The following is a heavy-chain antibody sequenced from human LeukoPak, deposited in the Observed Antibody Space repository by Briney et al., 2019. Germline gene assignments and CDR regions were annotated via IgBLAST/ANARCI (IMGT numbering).Heavy chain of an antibody. D-gene: IGHD6-19*01. CDR1: GGSISSSSYY. Sequence: PSETLSLTCTVSGGSISSSSYYWGWIRQPPGKGLEWIGSIYYSGSTYYNPSLKSRVTISVDTSKNQFSLKLSSVTAADTAVYYCATGPYSSGIYSLIYWGQGTLVTVSS. V-gene: IGHV4-39*07. CDR3: ATGPYSSGIYSLIY. J-gene: IGHJ4*02. CDR2: IYYSGST.